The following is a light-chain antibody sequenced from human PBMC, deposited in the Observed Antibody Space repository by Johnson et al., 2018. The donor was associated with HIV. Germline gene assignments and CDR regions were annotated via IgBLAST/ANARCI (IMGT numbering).Light chain of an antibody. CDR1: SSNIGKNY. CDR2: DNN. V-gene: IGLV1-51*01. Sequence: QSVLTQPPSVSAAPGQKVTISCSGSSSNIGKNYVSWYQQLPGTAPKLLIYDNNKRPSGIPDRFYGSKSGTSATLGITGLQTGDEADYYCGTWDSSLSAVYVFGTGTKVTVL. CDR3: GTWDSSLSAVYV. J-gene: IGLJ1*01.